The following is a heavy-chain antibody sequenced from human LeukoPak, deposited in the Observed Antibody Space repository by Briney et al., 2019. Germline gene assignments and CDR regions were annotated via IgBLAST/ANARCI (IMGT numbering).Heavy chain of an antibody. Sequence: SETLSLTCTVSGGSISSGYYYWSWIRQPPGKGLEYIGYIYYGGTYYNPSLKSRVTISVDTSKDQFSLKLSSVTAADTAVYYCARASSLEPTYFDYWGQGTLVTVSS. CDR1: GGSISSGYYY. CDR3: ARASSLEPTYFDY. V-gene: IGHV4-30-4*02. CDR2: IYYGGT. D-gene: IGHD1-1*01. J-gene: IGHJ4*02.